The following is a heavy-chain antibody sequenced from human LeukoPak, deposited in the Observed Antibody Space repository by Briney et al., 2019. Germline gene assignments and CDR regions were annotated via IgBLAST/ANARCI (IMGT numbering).Heavy chain of an antibody. CDR2: IYHSGST. D-gene: IGHD3-10*01. J-gene: IGHJ4*02. V-gene: IGHV4-30-2*01. CDR3: AREGGSGSLDY. CDR1: AGSISSGGSS. Sequence: PSQTLSLTCAVSAGSISSGGSSWSWIRQPPGKGLEWIGYIYHSGSTYYNPSLKSRVTISVDRSKNQFSLKLSSVTAADTAVYYCAREGGSGSLDYWGQGTLVTVSS.